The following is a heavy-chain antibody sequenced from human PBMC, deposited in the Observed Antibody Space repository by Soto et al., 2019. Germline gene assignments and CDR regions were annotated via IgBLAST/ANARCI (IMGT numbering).Heavy chain of an antibody. Sequence: QVQLVQSGAEVKKPGSSVKVSCKASGGTFRYFIVSWVRQAPGQGLEWMGRINPILGIANYAQKFQDRVTISADKSTSTGHLEPGKPRTEDTAVEYCAGAPPQNTYGPQPPAYWGQGTLVTVSS. CDR2: INPILGIA. CDR1: GGTFRYFI. V-gene: IGHV1-69*02. CDR3: AGAPPQNTYGPQPPAY. J-gene: IGHJ4*02. D-gene: IGHD5-18*01.